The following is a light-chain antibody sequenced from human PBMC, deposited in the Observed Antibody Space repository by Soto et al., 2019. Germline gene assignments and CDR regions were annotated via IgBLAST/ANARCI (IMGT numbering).Light chain of an antibody. CDR1: QDISTY. CDR3: QQRSNRPPGIT. V-gene: IGKV1-9*01. CDR2: AAS. J-gene: IGKJ5*01. Sequence: DIQLTQSPSFLSASVGDRVTITCRASQDISTYLAWYQQKPGKAPNLLIYAASTLQSGAPSRFSGSGSGTEFALTISSLQPEDFAVYYCQQRSNRPPGITFGQGTRLEIK.